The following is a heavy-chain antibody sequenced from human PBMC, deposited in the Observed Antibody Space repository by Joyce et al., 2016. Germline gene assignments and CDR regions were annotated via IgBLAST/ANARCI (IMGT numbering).Heavy chain of an antibody. Sequence: EVQLLESGGGWVQPGGSLRLSCAASGFTFSSYARSWVGQATGKVLEWFSAISVSDDGPYDADAERGRFTISRDNSKNTLYLQMNSLTAEDTAIYYCAKGTLGSCSGTTCYPLDSWGQGTLVTVSS. D-gene: IGHD2-15*01. CDR3: AKGTLGSCSGTTCYPLDS. J-gene: IGHJ4*02. CDR1: GFTFSSYA. V-gene: IGHV3-23*01. CDR2: ISVSDDGP.